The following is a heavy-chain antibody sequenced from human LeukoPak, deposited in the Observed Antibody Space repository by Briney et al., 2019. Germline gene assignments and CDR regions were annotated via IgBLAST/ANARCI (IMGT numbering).Heavy chain of an antibody. V-gene: IGHV4-4*02. J-gene: IGHJ4*02. D-gene: IGHD1-26*01. CDR1: GGSISSSNW. CDR2: VYHSGST. Sequence: SETLSLTCAVSGGSISSSNWWSWVRQPPGKGLEWIGEVYHSGSTNYNPSLKSRVTISVDKSKNQFSLKLSSVTAEDTAVYYCARVSHGVGARGGFDYWGQGTLVTVSS. CDR3: ARVSHGVGARGGFDY.